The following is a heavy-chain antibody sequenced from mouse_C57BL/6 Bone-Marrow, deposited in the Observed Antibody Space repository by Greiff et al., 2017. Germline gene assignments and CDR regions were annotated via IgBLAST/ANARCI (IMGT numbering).Heavy chain of an antibody. CDR3: ARRTGTRTKDY. J-gene: IGHJ4*01. CDR2: INPSNGGT. D-gene: IGHD4-1*01. V-gene: IGHV1-53*01. CDR1: GYTFTSYW. Sequence: QVQLQQPGTELAKPGASVKLSCKASGYTFTSYWMNWVKQRPGQGLEWIGNINPSNGGTNYNEQFKSKATLTVDKSSSTAYMQLSSLTSEDSAVYYCARRTGTRTKDYWGQGTSVTVSS.